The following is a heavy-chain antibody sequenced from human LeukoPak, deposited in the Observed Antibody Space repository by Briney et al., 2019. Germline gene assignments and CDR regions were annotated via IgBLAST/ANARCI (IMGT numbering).Heavy chain of an antibody. V-gene: IGHV3-9*01. CDR2: ISWNSGSI. Sequence: PGRSLRLSCAASGFTFDDYAMHWVRQAPGKGLEWASGISWNSGSIGYADSVKGRFTISRDNAKNSLYLQMNSLRAEDTALYYCAKDLRDGGNPGSAFDIWGQGTMVTVSS. CDR1: GFTFDDYA. J-gene: IGHJ3*02. CDR3: AKDLRDGGNPGSAFDI. D-gene: IGHD2-15*01.